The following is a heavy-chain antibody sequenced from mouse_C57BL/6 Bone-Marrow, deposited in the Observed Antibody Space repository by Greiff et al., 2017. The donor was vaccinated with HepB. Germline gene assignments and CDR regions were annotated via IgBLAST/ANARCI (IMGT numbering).Heavy chain of an antibody. Sequence: VQLQQSGPELVKPGASVKISCKASGYAFSSSWMNWVKQRPGKGLEWIGRIYPGDGDTNYNGKFKGKATLTADKSSSTAYMQLSSLTSEDSAVYFCAREGGSSTDYYAMDYWGQGTSVTVAS. J-gene: IGHJ4*01. CDR2: IYPGDGDT. V-gene: IGHV1-82*01. CDR1: GYAFSSSW. CDR3: AREGGSSTDYYAMDY. D-gene: IGHD1-1*01.